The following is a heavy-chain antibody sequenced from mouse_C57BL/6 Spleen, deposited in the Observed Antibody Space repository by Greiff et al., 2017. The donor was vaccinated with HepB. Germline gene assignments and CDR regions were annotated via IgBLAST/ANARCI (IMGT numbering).Heavy chain of an antibody. CDR2: IDPSDSYT. D-gene: IGHD1-1*01. CDR3: AWFYYYGSSSLAMEY. Sequence: VQLQQPGAELVKPGASVKLSCKASGYTFTSYWMQWVKQRPGQGLEWIGEIDPSDSYTNYNQKFKGKATLTVDKSSSTAYMQLSSLTSEDSAVYYCAWFYYYGSSSLAMEYWGQGTSVTVAS. CDR1: GYTFTSYW. J-gene: IGHJ4*01. V-gene: IGHV1-50*01.